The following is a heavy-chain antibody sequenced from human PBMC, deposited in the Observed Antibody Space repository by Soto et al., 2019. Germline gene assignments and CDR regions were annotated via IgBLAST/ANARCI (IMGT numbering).Heavy chain of an antibody. Sequence: QVQLVESGGGVVQPGRSLRLSCAASGFSFSNYGMHWVRQAPGKGLEWVAMMSYDGRNKFHADSVKGRFTVSRDNSNNALYLQMNSLRVEDPAVYYCAKCGAENHEILSGYYSWGQGTLVTVSS. J-gene: IGHJ4*02. CDR2: MSYDGRNK. V-gene: IGHV3-30*18. D-gene: IGHD3-9*01. CDR1: GFSFSNYG. CDR3: AKCGAENHEILSGYYS.